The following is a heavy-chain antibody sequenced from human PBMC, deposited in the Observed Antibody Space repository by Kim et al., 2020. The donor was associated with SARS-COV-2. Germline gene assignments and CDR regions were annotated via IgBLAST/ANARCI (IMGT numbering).Heavy chain of an antibody. CDR3: ARGPPLRGILTSDY. V-gene: IGHV4-34*01. Sequence: SETLSLTCAVYGGSLSGYYWSWIRQPPGKGLEWIGEINHSGSTNYNPSLKSRVTISVDTSKKQFSLKLSSVTAAETAVYYCARGPPLRGILTSDYWGQGTLVTVSS. D-gene: IGHD3-9*01. CDR2: INHSGST. CDR1: GGSLSGYY. J-gene: IGHJ4*02.